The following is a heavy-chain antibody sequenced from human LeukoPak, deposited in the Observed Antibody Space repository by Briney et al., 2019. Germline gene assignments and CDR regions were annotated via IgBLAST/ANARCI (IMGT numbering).Heavy chain of an antibody. V-gene: IGHV3-30*02. CDR2: IRYDGSNK. CDR1: GFTFSSYG. Sequence: GGSLRLSCAASGFTFSSYGMHWVRQAPGKGLEWVAFIRYDGSNKYYADSVKGRFTISRDNSKNTLYLQMNSLRAEDTAVYYCAKGIAAAGRNHYYYYMDVWGKGTTVTVSS. J-gene: IGHJ6*03. D-gene: IGHD6-13*01. CDR3: AKGIAAAGRNHYYYYMDV.